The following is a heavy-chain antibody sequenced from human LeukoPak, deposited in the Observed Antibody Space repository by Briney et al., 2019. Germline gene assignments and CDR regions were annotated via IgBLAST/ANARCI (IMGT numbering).Heavy chain of an antibody. Sequence: TGGSLRLSCAASGFTFSNYAMSWVRQAPGKGLVWVSLIIGSGGRTHSADSVKGRFTIFRDNSRNTLYLQMNSLRAEDTAVYYCAKGRGDGYKYPLLFDRWGQGTLVTVSS. CDR2: IIGSGGRT. CDR3: AKGRGDGYKYPLLFDR. D-gene: IGHD5-24*01. J-gene: IGHJ4*01. CDR1: GFTFSNYA. V-gene: IGHV3-23*01.